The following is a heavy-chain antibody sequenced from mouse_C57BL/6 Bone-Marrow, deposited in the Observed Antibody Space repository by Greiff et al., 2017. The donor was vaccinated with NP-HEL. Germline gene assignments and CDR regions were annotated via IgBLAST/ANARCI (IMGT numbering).Heavy chain of an antibody. CDR2: IDPNSGGT. CDR3: ARTLITTVVATEAMDY. V-gene: IGHV1-72*01. CDR1: GYTFTSYW. J-gene: IGHJ4*01. D-gene: IGHD1-1*01. Sequence: VQLQQSGAELVRPGASVKLSCKASGYTFTSYWMHWVKQRPGRGLEWIGRIDPNSGGTKYNEKFKSKATLTVDNPSSTAYMQLSSLTSEDSAVYYCARTLITTVVATEAMDYWGQGTSVTVSS.